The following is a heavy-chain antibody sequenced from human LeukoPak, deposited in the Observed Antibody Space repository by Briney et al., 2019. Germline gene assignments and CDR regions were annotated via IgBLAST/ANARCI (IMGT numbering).Heavy chain of an antibody. CDR3: VKDSLGYSYGYYFDY. D-gene: IGHD5-18*01. V-gene: IGHV3-48*03. J-gene: IGHJ4*02. CDR2: ISGSGSTI. CDR1: GFTFSTYE. Sequence: GGSLRLSCAASGFTFSTYEMNWVRQAPGKGLEWVSYISGSGSTIYYADSVKGRFTISRDNSKNTLYLQMSSLRAEDTAVYYCVKDSLGYSYGYYFDYWGQGTLVTVSS.